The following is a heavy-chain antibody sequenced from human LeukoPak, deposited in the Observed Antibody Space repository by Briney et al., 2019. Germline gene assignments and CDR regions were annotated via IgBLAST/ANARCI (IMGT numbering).Heavy chain of an antibody. Sequence: GGSLRLSCAASGFTFSSYDMSWVRQAPGKGLEWVSYISSSGSTIYYADSVKGRFTISRDNAKNSLYLQMNSLRAEDTAVYYCAKDDNYIRFLSWGQGTLVTVSS. CDR1: GFTFSSYD. J-gene: IGHJ5*02. CDR3: AKDDNYIRFLS. CDR2: ISSSGSTI. V-gene: IGHV3-48*03. D-gene: IGHD3-16*01.